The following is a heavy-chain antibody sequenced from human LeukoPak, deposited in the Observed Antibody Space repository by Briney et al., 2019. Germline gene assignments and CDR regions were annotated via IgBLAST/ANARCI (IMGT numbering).Heavy chain of an antibody. CDR3: ARDKIMGPSKFGY. CDR2: IKQDGSEK. Sequence: GGSLRLSCAVSGFGFSDYWMSWVRQAPGKGLEWVANIKQDGSEKYYVDSVKGRFTIFRDNAKNSLYLQMDSLRAEDTAVYYCARDKIMGPSKFGYWGQGTLVTVSS. V-gene: IGHV3-7*01. J-gene: IGHJ4*02. CDR1: GFGFSDYW. D-gene: IGHD1-26*01.